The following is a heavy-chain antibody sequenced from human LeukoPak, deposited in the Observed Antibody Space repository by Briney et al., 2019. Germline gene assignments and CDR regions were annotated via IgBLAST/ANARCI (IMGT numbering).Heavy chain of an antibody. J-gene: IGHJ5*02. CDR3: ARGAGLLWFGESNAQNWFDP. CDR1: GHTFTSYG. D-gene: IGHD3-10*01. Sequence: ASVKVSCKASGHTFTSYGISWVRQAPGQGLEWMGWISAYNGNTNYAQKLQGRVTMTTDTSTSTAYMELRSLRSDDTAVYYCARGAGLLWFGESNAQNWFDPWGQGTLVTVSS. CDR2: ISAYNGNT. V-gene: IGHV1-18*01.